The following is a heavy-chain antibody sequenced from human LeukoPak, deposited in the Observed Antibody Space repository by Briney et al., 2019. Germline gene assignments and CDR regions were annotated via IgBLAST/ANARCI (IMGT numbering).Heavy chain of an antibody. V-gene: IGHV3-30*03. CDR2: ISYDGSNK. J-gene: IGHJ4*02. CDR3: ARALLWFGGSFDY. CDR1: GFTFSSYG. D-gene: IGHD3-10*01. Sequence: PGGSLRLSCAASGFTFSSYGMHWVRQAPGKGLEWVAAISYDGSNKYYADSVKGRFTISRDNSKNTLYLQMNSLRAEDTAVYYCARALLWFGGSFDYWGQGTLVTVSS.